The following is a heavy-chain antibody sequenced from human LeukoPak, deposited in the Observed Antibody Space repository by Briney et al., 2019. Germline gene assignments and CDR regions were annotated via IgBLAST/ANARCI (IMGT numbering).Heavy chain of an antibody. J-gene: IGHJ4*02. CDR3: AARPGEVAVPFDY. V-gene: IGHV3-23*01. CDR1: GFTFSTFA. CDR2: VSGSGGIT. Sequence: GGSLRLSCAASGFTFSTFAMTWVRQAPGKGLEWVSLVSGSGGITYYADSVNGRFTISRDNSKNTLYLQMHSLRAEDTAVYYCAARPGEVAVPFDYWGQGTLVTVSS. D-gene: IGHD2-15*01.